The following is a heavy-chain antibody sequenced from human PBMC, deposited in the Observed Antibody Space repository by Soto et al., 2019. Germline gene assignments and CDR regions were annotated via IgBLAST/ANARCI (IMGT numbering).Heavy chain of an antibody. D-gene: IGHD3-10*01. CDR2: ISGSGGST. V-gene: IGHV3-23*01. CDR1: GFTFSSYA. Sequence: GSSLRLSCAASGFTFSSYAMSWVRQAPGKGLEWGSAISGSGGSTYYADSVKGRFTISRDNSKNTLYLQMNSLRAEDTAVYYCAKGRQKGELRWFGKLFPRVGNWGQGTLVTVSS. CDR3: AKGRQKGELRWFGKLFPRVGN. J-gene: IGHJ4*02.